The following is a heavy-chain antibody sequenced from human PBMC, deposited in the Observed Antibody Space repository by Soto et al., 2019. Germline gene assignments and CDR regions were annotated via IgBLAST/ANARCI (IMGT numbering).Heavy chain of an antibody. J-gene: IGHJ3*02. Sequence: SETLSLTCTVSGGSISSGDYYWSWLRQHPGKGLEWIGYIYYSGSTYYNPSLKSRVTISVDTSKNQFSLKLSSVTAADTAVYYCARQITSKGPGAFDIWGQGTMVTVS. V-gene: IGHV4-31*03. D-gene: IGHD1-1*01. CDR3: ARQITSKGPGAFDI. CDR1: GGSISSGDYY. CDR2: IYYSGST.